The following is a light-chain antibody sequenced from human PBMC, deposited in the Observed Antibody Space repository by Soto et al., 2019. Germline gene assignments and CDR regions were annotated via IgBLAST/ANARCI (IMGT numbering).Light chain of an antibody. Sequence: QSALTQPASVSGSPGQSITISCTGTSSDVGGYSYVSWYQQYPGKAPKLVIYDVDNRTSGVSSRFSGSKSGNTASLSISGLQAEDEADYHCSSYTSSNTVIFGGGTKLTVL. CDR2: DVD. CDR1: SSDVGGYSY. J-gene: IGLJ2*01. CDR3: SSYTSSNTVI. V-gene: IGLV2-14*03.